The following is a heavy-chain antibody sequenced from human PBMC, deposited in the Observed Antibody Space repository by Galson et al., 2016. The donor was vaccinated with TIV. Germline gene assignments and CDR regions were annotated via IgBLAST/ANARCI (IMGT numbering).Heavy chain of an antibody. CDR2: IIPIVGIA. D-gene: IGHD3-10*01. V-gene: IGHV1-69*10. Sequence: SVKVSCKASGVIFNSQATSWVRQAPGQGPEWMGGIIPIVGIAKYAQKFQGRVTITADESTSTAYMELSSLKSEDTAVYYCARGSAGRNNYYHYYMDVWGKGTTVTVSS. CDR1: GVIFNSQA. J-gene: IGHJ6*03. CDR3: ARGSAGRNNYYHYYMDV.